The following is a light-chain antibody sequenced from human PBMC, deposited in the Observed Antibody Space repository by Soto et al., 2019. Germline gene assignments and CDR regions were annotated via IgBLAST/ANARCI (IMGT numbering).Light chain of an antibody. V-gene: IGKV3-20*01. CDR2: AAS. J-gene: IGKJ2*01. CDR3: QQYDNSLYT. CDR1: QSVDSTY. Sequence: EIVLTQSPGTLSLSPGERATLSCRASQSVDSTYLAWYQHKPGQPPRLLIYAASSRATGIPDRFSGSGSGTDFTLTISRLEPEDFAVYYCQQYDNSLYTFGQGTQVEIK.